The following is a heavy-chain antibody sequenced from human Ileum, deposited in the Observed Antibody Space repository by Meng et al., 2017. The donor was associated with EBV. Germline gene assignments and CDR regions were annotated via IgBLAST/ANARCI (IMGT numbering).Heavy chain of an antibody. CDR1: GYTFINNG. Sequence: QVQLVQSGAEVKKPGAYVKVSCKASGYTFINNGFSWVRQAPGQGLEWMGWISTFNGNTNYAQKFQGRLTVTTDTSTNTAYMELRNLRSDDTAVYYCASNGDEVDYWGQGTLVTVSS. D-gene: IGHD4-17*01. J-gene: IGHJ4*02. CDR2: ISTFNGNT. V-gene: IGHV1-18*01. CDR3: ASNGDEVDY.